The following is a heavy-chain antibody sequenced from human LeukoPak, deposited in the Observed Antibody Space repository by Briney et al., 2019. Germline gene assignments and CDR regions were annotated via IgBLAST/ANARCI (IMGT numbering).Heavy chain of an antibody. D-gene: IGHD6-19*01. CDR3: ARFSSGWSPSGFDY. CDR2: INSDGTTT. V-gene: IGHV3-74*01. J-gene: IGHJ4*02. Sequence: PGGSLRLSCAASGFTFSSYWMHWVRQGPGKELTWVSHINSDGTTTNYADSVKGRLTISRDNAKNTLYLQMNSLRVEDTAVNYCARFSSGWSPSGFDYWGQGTLVTVSS. CDR1: GFTFSSYW.